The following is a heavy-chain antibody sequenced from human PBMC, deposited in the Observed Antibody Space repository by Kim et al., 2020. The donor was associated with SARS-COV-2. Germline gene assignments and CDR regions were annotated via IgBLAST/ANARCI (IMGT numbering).Heavy chain of an antibody. CDR3: ARGRAVDY. J-gene: IGHJ4*02. V-gene: IGHV3-7*01. Sequence: DGSERNFMDSVRGRFTISRDNAKNSLYLQMNSLRAEDSAVYFCARGRAVDYWGQGTLVTVSS. CDR2: DGSER.